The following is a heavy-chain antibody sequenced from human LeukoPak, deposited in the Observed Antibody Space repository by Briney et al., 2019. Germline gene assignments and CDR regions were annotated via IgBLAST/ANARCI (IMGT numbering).Heavy chain of an antibody. CDR3: ASLVVATITHAVYMDV. J-gene: IGHJ6*03. CDR1: GGSISSYY. CDR2: IYTSGST. V-gene: IGHV4-4*07. Sequence: PSETLSLTCTVSGGSISSYYWSWIRQPVGKGLEWIGRIYTSGSTNYNPSLKSRVTISVDTSKNQFSLKLSSVTAADTAVYYCASLVVATITHAVYMDVWGKGTTVTVSS. D-gene: IGHD5-12*01.